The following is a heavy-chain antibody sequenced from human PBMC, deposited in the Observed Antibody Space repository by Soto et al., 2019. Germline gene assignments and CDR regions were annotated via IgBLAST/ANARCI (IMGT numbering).Heavy chain of an antibody. CDR2: ISPDGSDV. Sequence: QVVESGGGLVPPGGSLRLSCAASGFPFTNYWMNWVRQTPGKGLMWVSRISPDGSDVGYADSVEGRFTVSRDNAKNTLYLQMHSLRAADTAMYYCACWGHIVPVAPSDFDRWGQGTLGTVSS. CDR1: GFPFTNYW. CDR3: ACWGHIVPVAPSDFDR. D-gene: IGHD2-8*02. V-gene: IGHV3-74*01. J-gene: IGHJ4*02.